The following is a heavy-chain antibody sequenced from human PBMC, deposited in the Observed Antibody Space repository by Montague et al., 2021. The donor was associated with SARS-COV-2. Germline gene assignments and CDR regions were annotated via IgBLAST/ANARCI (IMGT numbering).Heavy chain of an antibody. Sequence: SETLSLTCVVYGGSFSGYYRSWIRQHPGKGLEWIGEINHSGSTNYNPSLKSRVTISVDTSKKQFSPRLNSVTAADTAVYYCARGGGYSYGALDYWGQGTLVTVSS. CDR1: GGSFSGYY. J-gene: IGHJ4*02. V-gene: IGHV4-34*01. CDR2: INHSGST. D-gene: IGHD5-18*01. CDR3: ARGGGYSYGALDY.